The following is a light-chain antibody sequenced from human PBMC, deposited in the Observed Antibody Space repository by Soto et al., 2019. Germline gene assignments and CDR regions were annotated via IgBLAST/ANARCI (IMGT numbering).Light chain of an antibody. CDR2: GAS. CDR1: QNVRDS. CDR3: QQTSGDPPLT. V-gene: IGKV1-39*01. J-gene: IGKJ4*01. Sequence: DIQMTQSPSALSASVGDTVAITCRASQNVRDSLSWYQQKPGKAPKLLIYGASTLQDGVPSRFSGGGAGTDFTLTIRNVQPEDFATYYCQQTSGDPPLTVGGGTKVEI.